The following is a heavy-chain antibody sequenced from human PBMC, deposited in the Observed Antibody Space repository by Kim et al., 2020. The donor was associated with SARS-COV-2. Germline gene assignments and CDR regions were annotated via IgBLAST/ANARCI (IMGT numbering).Heavy chain of an antibody. Sequence: ADSVKGRFTISRDNAKNTLYLQMNSLGAEDTAVYYCAREGGGVVVVNFDYWGQGTLVTVSS. J-gene: IGHJ4*02. D-gene: IGHD2-15*01. V-gene: IGHV3-74*01. CDR3: AREGGGVVVVNFDY.